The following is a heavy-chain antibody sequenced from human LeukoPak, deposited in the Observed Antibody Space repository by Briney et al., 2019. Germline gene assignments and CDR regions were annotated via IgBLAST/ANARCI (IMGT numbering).Heavy chain of an antibody. CDR2: LYYSEST. J-gene: IGHJ6*03. CDR3: ARQEGSSWYFHYMDV. Sequence: PSETLSLTCTVSGASMSNYYWSCMRQPPGEGVEWIGHLYYSESTNYNPSLRSRVTISVDSSKNQFSLKLSSVTAADTAVYYCARQEGSSWYFHYMDVWGRGTTVTVSS. V-gene: IGHV4-59*08. CDR1: GASMSNYY. D-gene: IGHD6-13*01.